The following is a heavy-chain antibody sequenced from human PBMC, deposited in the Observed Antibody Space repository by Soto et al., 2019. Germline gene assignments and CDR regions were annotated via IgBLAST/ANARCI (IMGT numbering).Heavy chain of an antibody. D-gene: IGHD4-17*01. J-gene: IGHJ4*02. CDR2: MNPNSGNT. CDR3: ARDFDADSRTDFDY. Sequence: ASVKVSCKASGYTFTSYDINWVRQATGQGLEWMGWMNPNSGNTGYAQKFQGRVTMTRNTSISTAYMELSSLRSEDTALYFCARDFDADSRTDFDYWGQGTLVTVSS. V-gene: IGHV1-8*01. CDR1: GYTFTSYD.